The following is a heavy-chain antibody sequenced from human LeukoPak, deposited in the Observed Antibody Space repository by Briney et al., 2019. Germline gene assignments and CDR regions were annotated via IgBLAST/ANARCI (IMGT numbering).Heavy chain of an antibody. CDR1: GLTFSDAW. CDR2: IKSKIDGETK. V-gene: IGHV3-15*01. Sequence: PGGSLRLSFVASGLTFSDAWMSWVRQAPGKGLEWVARIKSKIDGETKEYAAPVKGRFTISRDDLENTLYLQMNSLKTDDTAVYYCTTDEFDPWGQGTLVTVSS. J-gene: IGHJ5*02. CDR3: TTDEFDP.